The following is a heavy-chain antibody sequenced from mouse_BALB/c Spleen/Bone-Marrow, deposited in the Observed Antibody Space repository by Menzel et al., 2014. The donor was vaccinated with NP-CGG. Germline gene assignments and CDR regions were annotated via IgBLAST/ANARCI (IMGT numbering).Heavy chain of an antibody. D-gene: IGHD4-1*01. CDR3: ARDWDEAYYFDY. CDR2: INPSNGRT. V-gene: IGHV1S81*02. J-gene: IGHJ2*01. CDR1: GYTFTSYW. Sequence: VQLQQSGAELVKPGASVKLSCKASGYTFTSYWMHWVKQRPGQGLEWIGEINPSNGRTNYNEKFKSKATLTVDKSSSTAYMQLSSPTSEDSAVYYCARDWDEAYYFDYWGQGTTLTVSS.